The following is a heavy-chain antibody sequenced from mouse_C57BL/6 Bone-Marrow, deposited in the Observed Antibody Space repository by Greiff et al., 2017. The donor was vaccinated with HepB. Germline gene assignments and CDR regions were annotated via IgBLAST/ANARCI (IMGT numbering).Heavy chain of an antibody. CDR3: TGGGGSSYVDY. D-gene: IGHD1-1*01. V-gene: IGHV6-3*01. CDR2: IRLKSDNYAT. CDR1: GFTFSNYW. Sequence: EVQLVESGGGLVQPGGSMKLSCVASGFTFSNYWMNWVRQSPEKGLEWVAQIRLKSDNYATHYAESVKGRFTISRDDSKSSVYLQMNNLRAEDTGIYYCTGGGGSSYVDYWGQGTTLTVSS. J-gene: IGHJ2*01.